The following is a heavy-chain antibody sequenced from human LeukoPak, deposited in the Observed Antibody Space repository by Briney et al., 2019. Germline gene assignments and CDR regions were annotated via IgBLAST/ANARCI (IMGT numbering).Heavy chain of an antibody. D-gene: IGHD3-10*01. CDR2: ASYTGTT. V-gene: IGHV4-59*01. CDR3: ARGAMVRGVPMGV. J-gene: IGHJ6*04. Sequence: SETLSLTCTVSGDSISSYYWSWIRQPPGKGLEWIGYASYTGTTNYNPSLKSRVTISVDTSKNQFSLKLTSVTAADTAVYYCARGAMVRGVPMGVWGTGTTVTVSS. CDR1: GDSISSYY.